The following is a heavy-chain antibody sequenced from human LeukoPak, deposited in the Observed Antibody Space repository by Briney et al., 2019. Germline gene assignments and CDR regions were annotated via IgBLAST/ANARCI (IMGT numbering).Heavy chain of an antibody. CDR3: ARGYCSSINCYAFDI. D-gene: IGHD2-2*01. J-gene: IGHJ3*02. V-gene: IGHV3-23*01. Sequence: GGSLRLSCAASGFTFSSYAMSWVRQAPGKGLEWVSTISGSGGSTYYADSVKGRFTISGDNSKNTLSLQMNSLRADDTAVYYCARGYCSSINCYAFDIWGQGTMVTVSS. CDR2: ISGSGGST. CDR1: GFTFSSYA.